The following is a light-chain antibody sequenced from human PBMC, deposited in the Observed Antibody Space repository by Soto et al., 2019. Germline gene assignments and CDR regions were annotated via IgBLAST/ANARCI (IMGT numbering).Light chain of an antibody. Sequence: AIQMTQSPSSLSASVGDRVTITCRASQGIKNFLGWYQQKPGKAPKLLISGASSLQSGVPSRFSGSGSGTDFTLTISSPQPEDFATYYCLQDYNYPLTFGGGTKVEIK. CDR1: QGIKNF. CDR3: LQDYNYPLT. CDR2: GAS. V-gene: IGKV1-6*02. J-gene: IGKJ4*01.